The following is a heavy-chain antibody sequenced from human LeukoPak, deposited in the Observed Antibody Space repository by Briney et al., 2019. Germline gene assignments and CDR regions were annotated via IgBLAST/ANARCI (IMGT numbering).Heavy chain of an antibody. D-gene: IGHD5-18*01. CDR3: ARFPGRGYSYGYLDY. V-gene: IGHV5-51*01. CDR1: GYSFASYW. Sequence: GESLKISCKGSGYSFASYWIGWVRQMPGKGLEWMGIIYPGDSDTRYSPSFQGQVTISADKSISTAYLQWSSLKASDTAMYYCARFPGRGYSYGYLDYWGQGTLVTVSS. J-gene: IGHJ4*02. CDR2: IYPGDSDT.